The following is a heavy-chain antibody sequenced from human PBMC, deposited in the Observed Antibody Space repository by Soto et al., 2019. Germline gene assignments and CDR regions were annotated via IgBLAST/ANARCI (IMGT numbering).Heavy chain of an antibody. V-gene: IGHV1-69*06. CDR3: AGPEYSSSHHYYYYGMDV. J-gene: IGHJ6*02. Sequence: QVQLVQSGAEVKKPGSSVKVSCKASGGTFSSYAISWVRQAPGQGLEWMGGIIPIFGTANYAQKFQARVTITADKSTSTAYMELSSLRSEDTAVYYSAGPEYSSSHHYYYYGMDVWGQGNTVTVSS. D-gene: IGHD6-6*01. CDR1: GGTFSSYA. CDR2: IIPIFGTA.